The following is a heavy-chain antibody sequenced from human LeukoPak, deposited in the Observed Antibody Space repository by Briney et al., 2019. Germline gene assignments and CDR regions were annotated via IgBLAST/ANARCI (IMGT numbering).Heavy chain of an antibody. D-gene: IGHD3-9*01. CDR1: GFRFSDYG. J-gene: IGHJ6*02. CDR3: ARAILSDPKYYGMDV. Sequence: GGSLRLSCAASGFRFSDYGMSWVRQAPGKGLEWVSGINWNADSTGYADSVKGRFTISKDNAKNSLFLQMNSLRAEDTAMYYCARAILSDPKYYGMDVWGQGTTVTVSS. V-gene: IGHV3-20*04. CDR2: INWNADST.